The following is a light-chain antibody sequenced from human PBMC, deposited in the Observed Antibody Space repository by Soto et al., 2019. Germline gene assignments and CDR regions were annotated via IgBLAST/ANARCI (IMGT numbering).Light chain of an antibody. Sequence: DIQMTQSPSALSASVGDRVTITCRASQSISSWLAWYQQKPGKAPRLLIYDASYLERGVPSRVSGSGSGTEFTLSISDLQADDLGTDCCQQYNNVWTVGRGTKVDI. CDR1: QSISSW. CDR3: QQYNNVWT. CDR2: DAS. J-gene: IGKJ1*01. V-gene: IGKV1-5*01.